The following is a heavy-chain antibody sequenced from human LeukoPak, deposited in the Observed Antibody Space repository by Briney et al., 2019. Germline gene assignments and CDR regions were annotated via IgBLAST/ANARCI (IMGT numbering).Heavy chain of an antibody. CDR2: LSWNSGSI. J-gene: IGHJ4*02. D-gene: IGHD1/OR15-1a*01. CDR1: GFIFDDYA. Sequence: GGSLRLSCAASGFIFDDYAMHWVRQVPGKGLEWVSGLSWNSGSIGYADSVKGRFTISRDNSKNTVHLQVNSLRADDTAVYYCAKGPRALEHSTHRFDNWGQGTRVTVSS. CDR3: AKGPRALEHSTHRFDN. V-gene: IGHV3-9*01.